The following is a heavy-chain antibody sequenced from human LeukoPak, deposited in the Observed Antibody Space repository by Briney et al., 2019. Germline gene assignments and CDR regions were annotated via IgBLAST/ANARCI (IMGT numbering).Heavy chain of an antibody. CDR3: AKDIGDIVVVVAATRIYNY. CDR2: ISGSGGTT. J-gene: IGHJ4*02. V-gene: IGHV3-23*01. D-gene: IGHD2-15*01. CDR1: GFTFSSYA. Sequence: PGGSLRLSCAASGFTFSSYAMSWVRQAPGKGLEWVSAISGSGGTTYYAASVKGRFTISRDNSKNTLYLQMNSLRAEDTAVYYCAKDIGDIVVVVAATRIYNYWGQGTLVTASS.